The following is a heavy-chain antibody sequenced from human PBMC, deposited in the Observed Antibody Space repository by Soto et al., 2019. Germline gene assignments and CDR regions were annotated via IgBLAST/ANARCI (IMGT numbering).Heavy chain of an antibody. J-gene: IGHJ6*02. CDR2: ISSSGSTI. V-gene: IGHV3-11*04. CDR1: GFTFSDYY. D-gene: IGHD3-3*01. CDR3: ARDRYSYYDFWSGSLPYYYYGMDV. Sequence: GGSLRLSFAASGFTFSDYYMSWIRQAPGKGLEWVSYISSSGSTIYYADSVKGRFTISRDNAKNSLYLQMNSLRAEDTAVYYCARDRYSYYDFWSGSLPYYYYGMDVWGQGTTVTVSS.